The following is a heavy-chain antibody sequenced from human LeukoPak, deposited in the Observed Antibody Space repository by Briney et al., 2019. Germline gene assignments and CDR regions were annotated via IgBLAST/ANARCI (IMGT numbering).Heavy chain of an antibody. D-gene: IGHD3-10*01. V-gene: IGHV5-51*01. CDR2: IYPGDSDT. CDR3: ARRAGRGLLWFGELGFDY. J-gene: IGHJ4*02. Sequence: GESLKISCKGSGYSFTSYWIGWVRQMPGKGLEWLGIIYPGDSDTRYSPSFQGQVTISADKSISTAYLQWSSLKASDTAMYYCARRAGRGLLWFGELGFDYWGQGTLVTVSS. CDR1: GYSFTSYW.